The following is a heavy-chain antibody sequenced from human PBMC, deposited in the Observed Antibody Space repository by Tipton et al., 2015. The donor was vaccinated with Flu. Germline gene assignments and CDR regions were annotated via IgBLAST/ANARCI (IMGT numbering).Heavy chain of an antibody. CDR1: GGSINRYY. CDR3: ASGNFYDSSGYFAF. V-gene: IGHV4-4*07. Sequence: TLSLTCNVSGGSINRYYWSWIRQSVGKGPEWIGRTHTNGNTNYNSSFGSRLTMSLDTSKSQFSMTLTSVTVADTAVYYCASGNFYDSSGYFAFWGQGTLVTVSS. D-gene: IGHD3-22*01. J-gene: IGHJ4*02. CDR2: THTNGNT.